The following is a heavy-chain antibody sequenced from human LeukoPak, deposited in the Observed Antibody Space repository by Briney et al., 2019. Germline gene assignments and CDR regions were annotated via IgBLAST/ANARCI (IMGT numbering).Heavy chain of an antibody. CDR3: ARGGLYAAQIDAFDI. CDR2: IYYSGST. Sequence: SETLSLTCTVSGGSISSYYWSWIRQPPGKGLEWIGYIYYSGSTYYNPSLKSRVTISVDTSKNQFSLKLSSVTAADTAVYYCARGGLYAAQIDAFDIWGQGTMVTVSS. CDR1: GGSISSYY. V-gene: IGHV4-30-4*01. D-gene: IGHD3-16*01. J-gene: IGHJ3*02.